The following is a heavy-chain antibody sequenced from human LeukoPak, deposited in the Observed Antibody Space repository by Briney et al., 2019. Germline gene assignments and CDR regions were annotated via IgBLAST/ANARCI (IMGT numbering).Heavy chain of an antibody. CDR2: ISSSGSTI. CDR3: ASSLWFGESIDY. V-gene: IGHV3-11*01. D-gene: IGHD3-10*01. Sequence: PGGSLRLSCAASGFTFSDYYMSWIRQAPGKGLEWVSYISSSGSTIYYADSVKGRFTISRDNAKNSLYLQMNSLRAEDTAVYYCASSLWFGESIDYWGQGTLVTVSS. CDR1: GFTFSDYY. J-gene: IGHJ4*02.